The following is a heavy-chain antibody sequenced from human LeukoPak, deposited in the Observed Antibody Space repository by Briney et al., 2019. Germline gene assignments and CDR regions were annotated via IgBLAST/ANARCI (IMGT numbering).Heavy chain of an antibody. CDR3: ARGFRYDSSGLTYYFDY. Sequence: KVSCKAFGGTFSSYAISWVRQAPGQGLEWMGGIIPILGTANYAQKFQGRVTITTDESTSTAYMGLSSLRSEDTAVYYCARGFRYDSSGLTYYFDYWGQGTLVTVSS. V-gene: IGHV1-69*05. J-gene: IGHJ4*02. CDR2: IIPILGTA. D-gene: IGHD3-22*01. CDR1: GGTFSSYA.